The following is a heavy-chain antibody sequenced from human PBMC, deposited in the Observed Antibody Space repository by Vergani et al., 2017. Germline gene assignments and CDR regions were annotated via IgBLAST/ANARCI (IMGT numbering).Heavy chain of an antibody. J-gene: IGHJ6*02. CDR3: ARDVVVVPAAQGHAHYYYGMDV. CDR2: IRGSGESV. V-gene: IGHV3-23*01. Sequence: EVQMLESGGGLVQPGGSLRLSCAASGFTFSNYAMTWVRQAPGKGLEWVSAIRGSGESVYYADSVEGQFTISRDNAKNTLYLQMNSLRAEDTAVYYCARDVVVVPAAQGHAHYYYGMDVWGQGTTVTVSS. D-gene: IGHD2-2*01. CDR1: GFTFSNYA.